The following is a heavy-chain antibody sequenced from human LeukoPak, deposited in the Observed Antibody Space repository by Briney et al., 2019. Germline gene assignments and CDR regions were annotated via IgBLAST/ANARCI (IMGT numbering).Heavy chain of an antibody. CDR3: ARVAGTKAWDAPDL. Sequence: ASVKVSCKASGYTFTGYYMHWVRQAPGQGLEWMGWINPNSGNTGYAQKFQGRVTMTRNTSISTAYMELSSLRSEDTAVYYCARVAGTKAWDAPDLWGRGTLVTVSS. CDR2: INPNSGNT. J-gene: IGHJ2*01. D-gene: IGHD1-7*01. V-gene: IGHV1-8*02. CDR1: GYTFTGYY.